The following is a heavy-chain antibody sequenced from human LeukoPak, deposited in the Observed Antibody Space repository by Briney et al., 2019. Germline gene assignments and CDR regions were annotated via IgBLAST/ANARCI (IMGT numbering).Heavy chain of an antibody. V-gene: IGHV4-4*02. CDR3: ARAKSGSYYPTDAFDI. CDR2: IYHSGST. Sequence: SETLSLTCAVSGGSISSSNWWSWVRQPPGKGLEWIGGIYHSGSTNYNPSLKSRVTISVDKSKNQFSLKLSSVTAADTAVYYCARAKSGSYYPTDAFDIWGQGTMVTVSS. J-gene: IGHJ3*02. D-gene: IGHD1-26*01. CDR1: GGSISSSNW.